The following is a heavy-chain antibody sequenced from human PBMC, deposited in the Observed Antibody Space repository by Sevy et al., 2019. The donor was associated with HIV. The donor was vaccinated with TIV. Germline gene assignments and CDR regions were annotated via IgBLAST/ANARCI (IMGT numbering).Heavy chain of an antibody. Sequence: ASVKVSCKVSGYTLTDLSMHWVRQAPGKGLEWMGGFDPENGKTIYAQMLQGRLTMTDDTSTDTAYMELNNLRSDDTAVYYCATDLWFYYGDYRGFWGQGTLVTVSS. V-gene: IGHV1-24*01. CDR1: GYTLTDLS. CDR3: ATDLWFYYGDYRGF. J-gene: IGHJ4*02. D-gene: IGHD4-17*01. CDR2: FDPENGKT.